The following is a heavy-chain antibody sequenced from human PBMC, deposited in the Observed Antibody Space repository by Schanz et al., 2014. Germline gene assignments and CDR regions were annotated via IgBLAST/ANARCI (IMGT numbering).Heavy chain of an antibody. CDR2: IIPILGIA. Sequence: QVHLVQSGAEVKKPGSSVKVSCKASGGTFSSDTFSWVRQAPGQGLEWMGRIIPILGIANYAQKFQGRVTITADKSTFTAYMDVSSLRSEDTAVYYCAREVGLYDRGWFDPWGQGTLVTVSS. CDR3: AREVGLYDRGWFDP. V-gene: IGHV1-69*08. D-gene: IGHD3-22*01. J-gene: IGHJ5*02. CDR1: GGTFSSDT.